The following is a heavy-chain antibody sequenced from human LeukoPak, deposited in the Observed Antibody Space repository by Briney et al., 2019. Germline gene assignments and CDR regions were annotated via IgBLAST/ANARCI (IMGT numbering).Heavy chain of an antibody. J-gene: IGHJ3*02. Sequence: GGSLRLSCVASGFTYIDAWMSWVRQAPGKGLEWVGRIRSKTDGGTADHAAPVKGRFTILRDDSKNTLYLQMNSLNTEDMGMYYCTTGMGATFDAFDIWGQGTMVAVSS. D-gene: IGHD1-26*01. CDR2: IRSKTDGGTA. V-gene: IGHV3-15*05. CDR3: TTGMGATFDAFDI. CDR1: GFTYIDAW.